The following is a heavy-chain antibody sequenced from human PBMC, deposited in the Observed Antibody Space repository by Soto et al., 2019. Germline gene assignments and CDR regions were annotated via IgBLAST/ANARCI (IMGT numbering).Heavy chain of an antibody. J-gene: IGHJ4*02. Sequence: GGSLRLSCAASGFIFSSYALSWVRQAPGQGQEWVSGISGSGGGTYYADSVKGRFTISRDNPKHTLYLQMNSLRAEDTAVYYCARQKVSRFYGEVDFFDSCGLGTLVTVPQ. D-gene: IGHD4-17*01. V-gene: IGHV3-23*01. CDR1: GFIFSSYA. CDR2: ISGSGGGT. CDR3: ARQKVSRFYGEVDFFDS.